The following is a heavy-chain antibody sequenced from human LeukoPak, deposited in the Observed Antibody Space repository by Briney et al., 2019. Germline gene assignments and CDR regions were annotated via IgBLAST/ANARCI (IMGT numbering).Heavy chain of an antibody. CDR2: MNPNSGNT. CDR3: ARALGGSSGGYCGMDV. Sequence: GASVKVSCKASGYTFPSYDINWVRQATGQGLEWMGWMNPNSGNTGYAQQFQGRVTMTRNTSINTAYMELSSLRSEDTAVYYCARALGGSSGGYCGMDVWGQGTTVTVSS. D-gene: IGHD3-16*01. J-gene: IGHJ6*02. V-gene: IGHV1-8*01. CDR1: GYTFPSYD.